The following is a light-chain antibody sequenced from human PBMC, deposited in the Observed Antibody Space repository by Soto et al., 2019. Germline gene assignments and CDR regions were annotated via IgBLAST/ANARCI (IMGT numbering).Light chain of an antibody. V-gene: IGLV2-14*01. CDR3: FSYTTSTTNV. CDR1: SSDIGGYNF. CDR2: EVN. Sequence: QSALTKAASVSGSPGQSITISCVGTSSDIGGYNFVSWYQQHPGKAPKLMIFEVNKRPSGVSNRFSGSKSGNTASLTISGLQAEDEADYFCFSYTTSTTNVFGTGTKLTVL. J-gene: IGLJ1*01.